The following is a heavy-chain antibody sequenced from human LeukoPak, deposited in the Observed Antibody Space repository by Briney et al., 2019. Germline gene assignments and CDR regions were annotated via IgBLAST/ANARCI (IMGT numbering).Heavy chain of an antibody. V-gene: IGHV3-48*01. J-gene: IGHJ4*02. Sequence: GGSLRLSCAASGFTVGSNYMSWVRQAPGKGLEWVSYISSSSSTIYYADSVKGRFTISRDNAKNSLYLQMNSLRAEDAAVYYCARVYYDSSGYLSHGDYWGQGTLVTVSS. CDR3: ARVYYDSSGYLSHGDY. D-gene: IGHD3-22*01. CDR2: ISSSSSTI. CDR1: GFTVGSNY.